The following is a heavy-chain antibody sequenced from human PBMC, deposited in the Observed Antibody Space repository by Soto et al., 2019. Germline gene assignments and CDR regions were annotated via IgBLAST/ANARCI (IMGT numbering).Heavy chain of an antibody. CDR2: IYWVDDK. D-gene: IGHD6-19*01. CDR3: AHNLVAGTSWFDP. Sequence: QITLKASGPTLVKPTQTLTLTCTFSGFSLTTSGVGVVWIHQPPGKALEWLGIIYWVDDKRYSPSLKSRLTITKATSRNQVVLTMTNMAPVDTGTYYCAHNLVAGTSWFDPWGEGALVTVSS. J-gene: IGHJ5*02. V-gene: IGHV2-5*02. CDR1: GFSLTTSGVG.